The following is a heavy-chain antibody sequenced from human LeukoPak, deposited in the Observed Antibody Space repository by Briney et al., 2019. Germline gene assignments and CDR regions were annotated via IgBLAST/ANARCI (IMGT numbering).Heavy chain of an antibody. CDR2: ISGSGGST. Sequence: GGSLRLSCAVSGFTFSSYAMSWVRQAPGKGLEWVSAISGSGGSTYYADSVKGRFTISRDNSKNTLYLQMNSLRAEDTAVYYCAKGQLLWTYYYYGMDVWGQGTTVTVSS. CDR3: AKGQLLWTYYYYGMDV. CDR1: GFTFSSYA. V-gene: IGHV3-23*01. J-gene: IGHJ6*02. D-gene: IGHD2-2*01.